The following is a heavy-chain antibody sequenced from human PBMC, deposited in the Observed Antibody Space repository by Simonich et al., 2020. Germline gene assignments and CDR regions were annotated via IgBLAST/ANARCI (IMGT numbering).Heavy chain of an antibody. V-gene: IGHV1-18*01. CDR1: GYTFTSYG. J-gene: IGHJ4*02. CDR2: RSNYNGNT. D-gene: IGHD6-13*01. Sequence: QVQLVQSGAEVKKPGASVKVSCKASGYTFTSYGISWGRQATGQGLEWMGWRSNYNGNTNYAQKRQGRGTMTTDTSTSTAYMGLKSLRSDDTAVYYCARDQGGRAAAATDYWGQGTLVTVSS. CDR3: ARDQGGRAAAATDY.